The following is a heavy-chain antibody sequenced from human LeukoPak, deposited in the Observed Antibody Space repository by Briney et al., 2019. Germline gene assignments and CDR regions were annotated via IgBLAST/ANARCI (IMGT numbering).Heavy chain of an antibody. CDR3: AGGQMFTSGGFDD. D-gene: IGHD6-19*01. J-gene: IGHJ4*02. CDR1: GFTFSSYA. Sequence: AGGSLRLSCAASGFTFSSYALTWVRQAPGKGLEWVSVIYTGGDTYYADSVRGRFTISRDNSKNTVNLQMNSLRAEDTALYYCAGGQMFTSGGFDDWGQGTLVTVSS. V-gene: IGHV3-53*01. CDR2: IYTGGDT.